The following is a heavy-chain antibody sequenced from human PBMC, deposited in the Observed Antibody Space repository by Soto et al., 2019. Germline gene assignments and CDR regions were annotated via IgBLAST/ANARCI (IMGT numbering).Heavy chain of an antibody. Sequence: SETLSLTCTVSGGSISSYYWSWIRQPPGKGLEWIGYIYYSGSTNYNPSLKSRVTISVDTSKNQFSLKLSSVTAADTAVYYCARGTSGSYYPDFDYWGQGTLVTVSS. CDR3: ARGTSGSYYPDFDY. D-gene: IGHD1-26*01. CDR1: GGSISSYY. J-gene: IGHJ4*02. V-gene: IGHV4-59*01. CDR2: IYYSGST.